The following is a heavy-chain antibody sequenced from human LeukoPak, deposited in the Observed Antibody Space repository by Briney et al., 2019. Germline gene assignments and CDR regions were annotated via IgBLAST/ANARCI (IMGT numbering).Heavy chain of an antibody. D-gene: IGHD4-23*01. J-gene: IGHJ4*02. V-gene: IGHV3-66*01. CDR2: IYSGDNT. CDR3: GGITRYYFDY. Sequence: GGSLRLSCTASGFTISTNYMSWVRQAPGKGLEWVSLIYSGDNTYYPDSVKGRFTISRDNSKNTLYLQMNSLRAEDTAVYYCGGITRYYFDYWGQGTLVTVSS. CDR1: GFTISTNY.